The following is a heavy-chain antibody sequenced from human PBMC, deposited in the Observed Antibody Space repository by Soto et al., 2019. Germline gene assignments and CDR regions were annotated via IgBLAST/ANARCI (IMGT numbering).Heavy chain of an antibody. D-gene: IGHD3-9*01. J-gene: IGHJ2*01. CDR2: IYWDDDK. V-gene: IGHV2-5*02. Sequence: QITLKESGPTLVKPTQTLTLTCTFSGFSLSTSGVGVGWIRQPPGKSLEWLALIYWDDDKRYSPSLKSRLTITQDTSKNQVVIKMTNMDPVDTATYYCAHGFDLEGYFDLWGRGTMVTVSS. CDR3: AHGFDLEGYFDL. CDR1: GFSLSTSGVG.